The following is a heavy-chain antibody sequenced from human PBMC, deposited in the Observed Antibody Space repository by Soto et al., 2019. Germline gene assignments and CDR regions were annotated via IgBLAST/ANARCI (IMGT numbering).Heavy chain of an antibody. J-gene: IGHJ6*02. D-gene: IGHD3-3*01. V-gene: IGHV3-7*01. CDR1: GFTFSSYW. CDR3: ARDRYSYYDFWSGTLTYYYYGMDV. CDR2: IKQDGSEK. Sequence: PGGSLRLSCAASGFTFSSYWMSWVRQAPWKGLEWVANIKQDGSEKYYVDSVKGRFTISRDNAKNSLYLQMNSLRAEDTAVYYCARDRYSYYDFWSGTLTYYYYGMDVSGQGTTVTVSS.